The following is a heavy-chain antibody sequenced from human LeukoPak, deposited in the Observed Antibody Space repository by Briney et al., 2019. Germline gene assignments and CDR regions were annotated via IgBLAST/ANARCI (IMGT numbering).Heavy chain of an antibody. J-gene: IGHJ4*02. Sequence: EASVKVSCKASGFTFTGYYMHWVRQAPGQGLEWMGWINPNSGGTNYAQKFQGRVTMTRDTSISTAYMELSRLRSDDTAVYYCARAGVDTAMAGRWGQGTLVTVSS. D-gene: IGHD5-18*01. CDR3: ARAGVDTAMAGR. CDR1: GFTFTGYY. CDR2: INPNSGGT. V-gene: IGHV1-2*02.